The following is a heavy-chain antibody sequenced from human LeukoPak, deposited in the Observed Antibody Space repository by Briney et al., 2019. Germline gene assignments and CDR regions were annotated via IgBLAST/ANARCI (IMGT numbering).Heavy chain of an antibody. J-gene: IGHJ6*02. CDR2: TYYRSKWYN. CDR3: ARVGGDYQYGMDV. V-gene: IGHV6-1*01. Sequence: SQTLSLTCAISGDSVSSNNAAWNWIRQSPSRGLEWLGRTYYRSKWYNEYAVSLKSRITINSDTSKNQSSLQLNSVSPEDTAVYYCARVGGDYQYGMDVWGQGTTVTVSS. D-gene: IGHD4-17*01. CDR1: GDSVSSNNAA.